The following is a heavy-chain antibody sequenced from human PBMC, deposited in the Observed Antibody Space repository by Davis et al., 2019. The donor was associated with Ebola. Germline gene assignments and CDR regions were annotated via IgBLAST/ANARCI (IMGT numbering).Heavy chain of an antibody. CDR3: ARGINYYDREDAFDI. V-gene: IGHV1-69*04. CDR1: GGTFSSYA. CDR2: IIPILGIA. Sequence: SVKVSCKASGGTFSSYAINWVRQAPGQGLESRGRIIPILGIANYAQKFQGRVTITADKSTSTAYMELSSLRSEDTAVYYCARGINYYDREDAFDIWGQGTMVTVSS. J-gene: IGHJ3*02. D-gene: IGHD3-22*01.